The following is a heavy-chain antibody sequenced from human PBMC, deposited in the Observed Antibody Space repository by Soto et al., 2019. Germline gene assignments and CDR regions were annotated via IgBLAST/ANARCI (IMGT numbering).Heavy chain of an antibody. CDR3: ARVGGSSHLGMDV. CDR2: ISSSGSTI. J-gene: IGHJ6*02. D-gene: IGHD3-16*01. V-gene: IGHV3-48*03. Sequence: GSLRLSCAASGFPFSSYEMNWVRQAPGKGLEWVSYISSSGSTIYYADSVKGRFTISRDNAKNSLYLQMNSLRAEDTAVYYCARVGGSSHLGMDVWGQGTTVTVSS. CDR1: GFPFSSYE.